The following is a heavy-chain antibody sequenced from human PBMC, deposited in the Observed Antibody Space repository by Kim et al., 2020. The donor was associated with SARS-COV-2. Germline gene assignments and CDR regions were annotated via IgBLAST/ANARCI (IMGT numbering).Heavy chain of an antibody. V-gene: IGHV5-51*01. CDR3: ARRELTGAPGARMVFGVHHGADY. J-gene: IGHJ4*02. D-gene: IGHD3-3*01. CDR2: IYPGDSDT. CDR1: GYSFTSYW. Sequence: GESLKISCKGSGYSFTSYWIGWVRQMPGKGLEWMGIIYPGDSDTRYSPSFQGQVTISADKSISTAYLQWSSLKASDTAMYYCARRELTGAPGARMVFGVHHGADYWGQGTLVTVSS.